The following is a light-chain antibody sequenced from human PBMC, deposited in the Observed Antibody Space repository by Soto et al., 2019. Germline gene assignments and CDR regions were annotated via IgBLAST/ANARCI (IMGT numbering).Light chain of an antibody. CDR2: GAS. V-gene: IGKV3-15*01. CDR1: QSVSSN. CDR3: QQYNNWPYT. Sequence: EIVMTQSPATLSVSPGERATLSCRASQSVSSNLAWYQQKPGQAPRLLIYGASTRATGIPARFSGSGSGTAFTLTVSSLQSEDFAVYYCQQYNNWPYTFGQGNKLEIK. J-gene: IGKJ2*01.